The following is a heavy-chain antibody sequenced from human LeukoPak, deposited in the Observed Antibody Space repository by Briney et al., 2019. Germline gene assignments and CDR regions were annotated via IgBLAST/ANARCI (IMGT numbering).Heavy chain of an antibody. CDR2: INHSGST. CDR3: ARGAARTIVVVVAATPPYFDY. Sequence: NPSETLSLTCAVYGGSFSGYYWSWIRQPPVKGLEWIGEINHSGSTNYNPSLKSRVTISVDTSKNQFSLKLSSVTAADTAVYYCARGAARTIVVVVAATPPYFDYWGQGTLVTVSS. J-gene: IGHJ4*02. V-gene: IGHV4-34*01. CDR1: GGSFSGYY. D-gene: IGHD2-15*01.